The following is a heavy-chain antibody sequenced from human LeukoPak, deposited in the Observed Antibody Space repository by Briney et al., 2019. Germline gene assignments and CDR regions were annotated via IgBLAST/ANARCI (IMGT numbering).Heavy chain of an antibody. CDR3: ARASPEDCSQSSCTDWFDS. CDR1: GYTFTGYY. V-gene: IGHV1-2*02. J-gene: IGHJ5*01. D-gene: IGHD2-15*01. CDR2: INPNSGGT. Sequence: GASVKVSCKASGYTFTGYYMHWVRQAPGQGLEWMGWINPNSGGTNFAQKFEGRVTMTRDTSISTAYMELSRLRFDDTAVYFCARASPEDCSQSSCTDWFDSWGQGTLVTVSA.